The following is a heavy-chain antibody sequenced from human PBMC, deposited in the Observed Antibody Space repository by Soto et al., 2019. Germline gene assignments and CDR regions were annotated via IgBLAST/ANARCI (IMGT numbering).Heavy chain of an antibody. V-gene: IGHV3-11*01. D-gene: IGHD6-6*01. CDR3: ARGQQLVANWLDP. J-gene: IGHJ5*02. Sequence: GGSLRLSCAASGFPFSDSYMAWIRQAPGKGLEEIATISSTGSTPYYADSVKGRFTISRDNAQNSLYLEMNNLRAEDTAVYYCARGQQLVANWLDPWGQGILVTAS. CDR2: ISSTGSTP. CDR1: GFPFSDSY.